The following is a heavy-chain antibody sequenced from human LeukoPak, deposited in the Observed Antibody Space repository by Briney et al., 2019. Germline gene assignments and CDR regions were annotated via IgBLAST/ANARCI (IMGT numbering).Heavy chain of an antibody. Sequence: GGSLRLSCAASGFTFSSYSMNWVRQAPGKGLEWVSYISSSSSTIYYADSVKGRFTISRDNAKNSLYLQMNSLRDEDTAVYYCAREYDQLLYYYYYGMDVWGQGTTVTVSS. V-gene: IGHV3-48*02. CDR3: AREYDQLLYYYYYGMDV. J-gene: IGHJ6*02. D-gene: IGHD2-2*01. CDR2: ISSSSSTI. CDR1: GFTFSSYS.